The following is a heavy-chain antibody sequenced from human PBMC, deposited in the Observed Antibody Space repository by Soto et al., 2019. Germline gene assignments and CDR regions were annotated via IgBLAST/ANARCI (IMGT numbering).Heavy chain of an antibody. CDR1: RFSFTNYA. D-gene: IGHD3-3*01. V-gene: IGHV3-23*01. CDR3: AKGTIFGVISSGMDV. CDR2: ISGSGESR. Sequence: ESGGGLVQPGESLRLSCAASRFSFTNYAMSWVRQAPGKGLDWVSGISGSGESRYYADSVKGRFTISRDNSQNTLYLQMNSLRAEDTAVYYCAKGTIFGVISSGMDVWGQGTTVTVSS. J-gene: IGHJ6*02.